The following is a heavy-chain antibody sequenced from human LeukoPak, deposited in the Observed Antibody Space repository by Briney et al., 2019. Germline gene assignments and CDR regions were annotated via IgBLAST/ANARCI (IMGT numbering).Heavy chain of an antibody. D-gene: IGHD6-13*01. J-gene: IGHJ4*02. CDR3: AKISTPIPAAGAMDN. V-gene: IGHV3-23*01. CDR1: GFTFRSYA. CDR2: ISGGGGGT. Sequence: GGTLRLSCAASGFTFRSYAMSWVRQAPGQGLEWVSSISGGGGGTYYANSVKGRFTISRDNSKSTLYLQMNGLRAEDTAVYYCAKISTPIPAAGAMDNWGQGTLVTVSS.